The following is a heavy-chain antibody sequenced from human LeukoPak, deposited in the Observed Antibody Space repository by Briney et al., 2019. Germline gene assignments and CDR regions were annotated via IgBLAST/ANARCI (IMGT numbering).Heavy chain of an antibody. CDR3: AALILAVAGPEQFDY. J-gene: IGHJ4*02. D-gene: IGHD6-19*01. Sequence: PGRSLRLSCTASGFTFSSYGMHWVRRAPGKGLEWVAVISYDGSNKYYADSVKGRFTISRDNSKNTLYLQMNSLRAEDTAVYYCAALILAVAGPEQFDYWGQGTLVTVSS. CDR2: ISYDGSNK. CDR1: GFTFSSYG. V-gene: IGHV3-30*03.